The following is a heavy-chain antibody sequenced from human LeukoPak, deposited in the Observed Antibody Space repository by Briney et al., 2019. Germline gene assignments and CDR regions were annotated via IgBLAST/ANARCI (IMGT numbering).Heavy chain of an antibody. CDR3: ARDWRYYGMDV. Sequence: GGSLRLSCAASGFTLSSYWMHWVRQAPGMGLVWVSCINGDGSSTKYADSVQGRFTISRDNAKNTLYLQMNSLRAEDTAMYYCARDWRYYGMDVWGQGTTVTVSS. J-gene: IGHJ6*02. V-gene: IGHV3-74*03. CDR1: GFTLSSYW. CDR2: INGDGSST.